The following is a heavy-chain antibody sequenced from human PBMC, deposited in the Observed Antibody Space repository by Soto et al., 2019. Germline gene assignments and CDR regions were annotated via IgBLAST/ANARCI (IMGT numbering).Heavy chain of an antibody. V-gene: IGHV3-30-3*01. CDR1: GFTFNTYY. CDR3: ARPDYADYGDS. D-gene: IGHD4-17*01. Sequence: GGSLRLSCAASGFTFNTYYMHWVRQVPGKGLEWVALILHDGSNKFYADSVKGRFTISRDNSKDTMYLQMNSLRVEDTAVYYCARPDYADYGDSWGQGTLVTVSS. J-gene: IGHJ4*02. CDR2: ILHDGSNK.